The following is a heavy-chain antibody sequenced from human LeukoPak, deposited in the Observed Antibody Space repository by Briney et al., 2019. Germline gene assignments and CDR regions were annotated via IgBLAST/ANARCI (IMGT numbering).Heavy chain of an antibody. D-gene: IGHD5-12*01. V-gene: IGHV1-2*02. J-gene: IGHJ4*02. CDR2: INLKSGGT. CDR3: ARDYNGYDDYRKWDY. CDR1: GYTFTDYY. Sequence: GASVKVSCKVSGYTFTDYYMHWVRQAPGQGLEWMGWINLKSGGTNCAQKFQGRVTMTRDTSITTAYMEVSRLRSDDTAVYYCARDYNGYDDYRKWDYWGQGTLVTVSS.